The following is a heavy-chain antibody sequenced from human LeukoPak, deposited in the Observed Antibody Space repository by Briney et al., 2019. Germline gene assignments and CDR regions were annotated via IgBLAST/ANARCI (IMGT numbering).Heavy chain of an antibody. CDR2: ISGSGGST. V-gene: IGHV3-23*01. CDR3: AKGLEYYDFWSGYYTSIYYYGMDV. Sequence: PGGSLRLSCAASGFTFSSYAMSWVRQAPGKGLEWVSAISGSGGSTYYADSVKGRFTISRDNSKNTLYLQMNSLRAEDTAVYYCAKGLEYYDFWSGYYTSIYYYGMDVWGQGTTVTVSS. D-gene: IGHD3-3*01. J-gene: IGHJ6*02. CDR1: GFTFSSYA.